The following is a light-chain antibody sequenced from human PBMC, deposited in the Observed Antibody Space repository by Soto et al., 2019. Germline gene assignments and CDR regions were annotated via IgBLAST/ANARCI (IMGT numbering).Light chain of an antibody. Sequence: AIQMTQSPSSFSASTGYRFTIACLASHGISSYLAWYQQKPGKAPKLLIYAASTLQSGVPSRFSGSGSGTDFTLTISCLQSEDFATYYCQQYYSYPRTFGQGTKVDIK. V-gene: IGKV1-8*01. CDR3: QQYYSYPRT. CDR1: HGISSY. J-gene: IGKJ1*01. CDR2: AAS.